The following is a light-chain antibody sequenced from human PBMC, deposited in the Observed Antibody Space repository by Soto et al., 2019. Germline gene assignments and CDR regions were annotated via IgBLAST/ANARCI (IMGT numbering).Light chain of an antibody. J-gene: IGKJ1*01. Sequence: DIQITRSPSTLSASVVDGGTITCLASQSISYWLAWYQQKPGKAPKPLIYMASSLRSGVPPRFSGSGGGTEFTLTISSLQPDDFATYYCKQYSRQAKFGQGTKVDIK. CDR2: MAS. CDR1: QSISYW. V-gene: IGKV1-5*03. CDR3: KQYSRQAK.